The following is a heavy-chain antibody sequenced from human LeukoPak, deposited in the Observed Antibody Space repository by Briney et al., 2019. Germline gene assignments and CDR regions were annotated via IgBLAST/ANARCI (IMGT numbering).Heavy chain of an antibody. D-gene: IGHD1-26*01. CDR3: ARENSGSYREFDY. CDR2: IYTSGST. V-gene: IGHV4-4*07. Sequence: SETLSLTCTVSGGSISSYYWSWIRQPAGKGLEWIGRIYTSGSTNYNASLKSRVGMSVDTSKNQFSLKLSSVTAADTAVFYCARENSGSYREFDYWGQGTLITVSS. CDR1: GGSISSYY. J-gene: IGHJ4*02.